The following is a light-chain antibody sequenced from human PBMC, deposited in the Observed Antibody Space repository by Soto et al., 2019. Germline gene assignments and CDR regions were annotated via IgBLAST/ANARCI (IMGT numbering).Light chain of an antibody. CDR3: QQRRNWLFT. J-gene: IGKJ3*01. V-gene: IGKV3-11*01. Sequence: EIVLTQSPATLSLSPGERATLSCRASQSVTSYLAWYQQKPGQDPRLLIYDTSTRATGIPARFSGSGSGTDFTLTISSLEPEDFAVYYCQQRRNWLFTFGRGTKVDIK. CDR2: DTS. CDR1: QSVTSY.